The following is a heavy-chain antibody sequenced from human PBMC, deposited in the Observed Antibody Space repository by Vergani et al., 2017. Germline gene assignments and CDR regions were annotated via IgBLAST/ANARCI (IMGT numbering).Heavy chain of an antibody. CDR2: LHHNGAT. CDR1: NFFISSNAYY. J-gene: IGHJ4*02. Sequence: QVQLKESGPGLVKPSETLSLICTVSNFFISSNAYYWGWIRQPPGRGLEWIGSLHHNGATTHNPSLRSRVTMSVDTSKNQFSLSLNSVTAADTAIYYCARDERRPWSNSWARFEYWGLGIPVTVSS. D-gene: IGHD6-13*01. CDR3: ARDERRPWSNSWARFEY. V-gene: IGHV4-38-2*02.